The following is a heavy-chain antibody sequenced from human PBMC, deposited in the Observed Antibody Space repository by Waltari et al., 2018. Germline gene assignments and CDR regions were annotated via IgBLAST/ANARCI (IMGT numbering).Heavy chain of an antibody. CDR2: IYYSGST. CDR1: AGPISGYY. CDR3: GGAVIVGACNYYMDV. D-gene: IGHD1-26*01. J-gene: IGHJ6*03. Sequence: QLQDPDLGLVKPSQNLSLTCPVPAGPISGYYWSWIRQPPGKGVEWSSDIYYSGSTNYNTPLKSRVTTSTDNSTKQFSPKLRSVTAADNAAYYCGGAVIVGACNYYMDVWGQGTTVTVSS. V-gene: IGHV4-59*08.